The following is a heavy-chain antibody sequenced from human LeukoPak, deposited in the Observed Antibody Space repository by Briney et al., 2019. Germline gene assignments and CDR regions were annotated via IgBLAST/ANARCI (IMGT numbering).Heavy chain of an antibody. V-gene: IGHV4-38-2*02. CDR3: ARGEGNWHFDY. Sequence: PSETLSLTCTVSGYSISSGYYWGWIRQPPGTGLEWIGSIYHSGSTYYNPSLKSRVTISVDTSKNQFSLKLSSVTAADTAVYYCARGEGNWHFDYWGQGTLVTVSS. D-gene: IGHD1-20*01. J-gene: IGHJ4*02. CDR1: GYSISSGYY. CDR2: IYHSGST.